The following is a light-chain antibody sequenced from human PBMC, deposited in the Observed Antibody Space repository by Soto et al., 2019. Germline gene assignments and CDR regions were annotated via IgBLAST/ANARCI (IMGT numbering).Light chain of an antibody. CDR2: GAF. V-gene: IGKV1-12*01. CDR3: QQVTTFPRT. Sequence: DIQMTQYPSSVAAAVGDRVTITCRASQGISTWLAWYQHKPGTAPKLLIFGAFSLQRGVPSRFAGSGSGTDFTLTIKSLQPVDVATYYCQQVTTFPRTFGQGTKVEIK. J-gene: IGKJ1*01. CDR1: QGISTW.